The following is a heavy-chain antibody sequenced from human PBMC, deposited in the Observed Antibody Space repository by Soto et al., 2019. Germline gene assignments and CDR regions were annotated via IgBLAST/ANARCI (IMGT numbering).Heavy chain of an antibody. Sequence: QVQLVESGGGLVRPGGSLRLSCEASGFTFRDYYMTWFRQAPGKGLEWLSYIDSSTKYTNYADSVKGRFTISRDNAKNSLYLQMNSLRADDTAVYYCAREYYYTMDVWGQGKMVTVSS. V-gene: IGHV3-11*05. CDR3: AREYYYTMDV. J-gene: IGHJ6*02. CDR2: IDSSTKYT. CDR1: GFTFRDYY.